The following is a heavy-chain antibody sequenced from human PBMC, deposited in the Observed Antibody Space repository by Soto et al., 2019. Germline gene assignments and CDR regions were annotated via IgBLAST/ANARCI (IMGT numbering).Heavy chain of an antibody. CDR1: GYTFTSYD. CDR2: MNPNSGNT. J-gene: IGHJ3*02. V-gene: IGHV1-8*01. CDR3: AREKSAGTYYYDSSGYYRGKDDAFDI. D-gene: IGHD3-22*01. Sequence: ASVKVSCKASGYTFTSYDINWVRQATGQGLEWMGWMNPNSGNTGYAQKFQGRVTMTRNTSISTAYMELSSLRSEDTAVYYCAREKSAGTYYYDSSGYYRGKDDAFDIWGQGTMVTVSS.